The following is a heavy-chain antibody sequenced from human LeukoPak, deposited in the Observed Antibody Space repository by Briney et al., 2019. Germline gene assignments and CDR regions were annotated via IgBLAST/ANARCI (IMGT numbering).Heavy chain of an antibody. V-gene: IGHV3-21*01. CDR1: GFTFSSYS. J-gene: IGHJ6*02. D-gene: IGHD3-22*01. CDR2: ISSSSSYI. CDR3: ARSYYYDSSGYYYYYYGMDV. Sequence: GGSLRLSCAASGFTFSSYSMNWVRQAPGKGLEWVSSISSSSSYIYYADSVKGRFTISRDNAKNSLYLQMNSLRAEDTAVYYCARSYYYDSSGYYYYYYGMDVWGQGTTVTVSS.